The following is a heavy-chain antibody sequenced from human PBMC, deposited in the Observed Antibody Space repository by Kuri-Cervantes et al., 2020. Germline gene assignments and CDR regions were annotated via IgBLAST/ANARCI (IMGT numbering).Heavy chain of an antibody. CDR1: GFTFDDYG. V-gene: IGHV3-20*04. D-gene: IGHD3-3*01. J-gene: IGHJ4*02. CDR3: ARDAMSGYFDY. CDR2: INWNGGST. Sequence: GESLKISCAASGFTFDDYGMSWVRQAPGKGLEWVSGINWNGGSTGYADSVKGRFTISRDNSKNTLYLQMNSLRAEDTAVYYCARDAMSGYFDYWGQGTLVTVSS.